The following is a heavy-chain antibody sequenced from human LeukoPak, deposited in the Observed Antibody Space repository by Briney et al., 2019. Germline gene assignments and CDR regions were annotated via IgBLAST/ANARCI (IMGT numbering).Heavy chain of an antibody. Sequence: GGSLRLSCAASGFTFDDYAMHWVRQAPGKGLEWVSGISWNSGSIGYADSVKGRFTISRDNAKSSLYLQMNSLRAEDTALYYCAKDRDYDFWSGYFDYWGQGTLVTVSS. D-gene: IGHD3-3*01. J-gene: IGHJ4*02. CDR1: GFTFDDYA. V-gene: IGHV3-9*01. CDR2: ISWNSGSI. CDR3: AKDRDYDFWSGYFDY.